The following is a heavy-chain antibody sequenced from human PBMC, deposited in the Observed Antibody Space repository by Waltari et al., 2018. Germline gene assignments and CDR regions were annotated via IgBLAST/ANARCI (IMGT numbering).Heavy chain of an antibody. CDR1: GFIFEESA. D-gene: IGHD3-3*01. CDR3: VRDAFGNTIGGVFDY. CDR2: ISWNSNNI. Sequence: VQLVESGGGLVQPGKTLRLSCVASGFIFEESAMHWVRQVSGKGLEWPSGISWNSNNIVYADSVKGRFTISRDNAENSLYLLMNNLRSDDTALYYCVRDAFGNTIGGVFDYWGQGTLLTVSS. V-gene: IGHV3-9*01. J-gene: IGHJ4*02.